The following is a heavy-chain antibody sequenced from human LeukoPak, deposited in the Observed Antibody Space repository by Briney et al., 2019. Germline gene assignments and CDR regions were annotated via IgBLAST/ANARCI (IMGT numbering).Heavy chain of an antibody. D-gene: IGHD6-6*01. Sequence: SQTLSLTCAISGDSVSNNSAAWNWIRQSPSRGLEWLGRTYFRSNWYSDYAVSMKSRITVNPDTSKNQVSLQLNSVTPEDTAVYYCARGRPSYYGMDIWGQGTTVTVSS. CDR2: TYFRSNWYS. V-gene: IGHV6-1*01. CDR1: GDSVSNNSAA. CDR3: ARGRPSYYGMDI. J-gene: IGHJ6*02.